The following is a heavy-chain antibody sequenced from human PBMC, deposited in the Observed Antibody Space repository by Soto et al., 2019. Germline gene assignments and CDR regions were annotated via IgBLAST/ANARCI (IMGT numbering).Heavy chain of an antibody. CDR1: GFVFSDFQ. D-gene: IGHD3-16*01. V-gene: IGHV3-21*01. J-gene: IGHJ4*02. CDR2: ITGTSAFT. Sequence: GSLILSCAASGFVFSDFQFNWVRQAPGGGLEWLSSITGTSAFTEYAESIEGRFTISRDNPNKLLFLHMDNLRPEDTAVYYCARDNLAFQGAFDLWGQGTLVTVSS. CDR3: ARDNLAFQGAFDL.